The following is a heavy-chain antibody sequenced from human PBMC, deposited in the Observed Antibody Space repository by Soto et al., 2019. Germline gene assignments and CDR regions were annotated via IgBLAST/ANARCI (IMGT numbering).Heavy chain of an antibody. CDR3: ARPDEGGYSSNHHYYYALDV. Sequence: QVQLVQSGAEVKKPGSSVKVSCTASGGTFRSYSISWVRQAPDQGLEWMGGIIPIFDITNYAQKFQGRVTITADESTSTAYMELSSLGSDDTAVYYCARPDEGGYSSNHHYYYALDVWGQGTTVTV. J-gene: IGHJ6*02. D-gene: IGHD3-22*01. V-gene: IGHV1-69*01. CDR1: GGTFRSYS. CDR2: IIPIFDIT.